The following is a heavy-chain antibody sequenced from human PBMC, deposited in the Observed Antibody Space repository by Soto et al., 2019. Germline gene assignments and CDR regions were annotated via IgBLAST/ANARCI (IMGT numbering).Heavy chain of an antibody. CDR1: GFTFSSYA. CDR2: ISYDGSNK. Sequence: PGGSLRLSCAASGFTFSSYAMHWVRQAPGKGLEWVAVISYDGSNKYYADSVKGRFTISRDNSKNTLYLQMNSLRAEDTAVYYCARSGRYDILTGYPDYYYYYGLDVWGQGTTVTVSS. CDR3: ARSGRYDILTGYPDYYYYYGLDV. V-gene: IGHV3-30-3*01. J-gene: IGHJ6*02. D-gene: IGHD3-9*01.